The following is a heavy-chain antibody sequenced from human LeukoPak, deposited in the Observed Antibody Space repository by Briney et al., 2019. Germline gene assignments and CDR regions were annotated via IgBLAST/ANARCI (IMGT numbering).Heavy chain of an antibody. Sequence: ASVKVSCKASGYTFNTYDINWVRQAPGQGLEWMGWISPYNGNTNYAQKLQGRVTMTTDTSTSTAYMELRSLRSDDTAVYYCARDSGITIFGVVIIPNPQLFDPWCQGTLVTVSS. J-gene: IGHJ5*02. CDR3: ARDSGITIFGVVIIPNPQLFDP. CDR2: ISPYNGNT. V-gene: IGHV1-18*01. D-gene: IGHD3-3*01. CDR1: GYTFNTYD.